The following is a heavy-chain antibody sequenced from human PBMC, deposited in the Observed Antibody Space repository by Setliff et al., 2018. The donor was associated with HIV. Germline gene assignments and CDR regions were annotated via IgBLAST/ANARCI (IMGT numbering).Heavy chain of an antibody. D-gene: IGHD5-18*01. Sequence: PSETLSLTCAVYGGSFSGYYWNWIRQPPGKGLEWIGEINHSRSTNYNPSLKSRVTISVDTSKNQFSLKLSSVTAADTAVYYCARGAIQLWLRSYYYMDVWGKGTTVTVSS. CDR1: GGSFSGYY. CDR2: INHSRST. J-gene: IGHJ6*03. V-gene: IGHV4-34*01. CDR3: ARGAIQLWLRSYYYMDV.